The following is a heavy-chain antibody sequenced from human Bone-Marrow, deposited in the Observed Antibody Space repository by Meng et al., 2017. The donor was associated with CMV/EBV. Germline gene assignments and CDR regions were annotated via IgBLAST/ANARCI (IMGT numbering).Heavy chain of an antibody. V-gene: IGHV4-61*01. CDR2: IYYSGST. CDR3: ASEYYCSSTSCSGAFDI. CDR1: SGSVSSGSYY. D-gene: IGHD2-2*01. J-gene: IGHJ3*02. Sequence: SETLSLTCTVSSGSVSSGSYYWRWIRQPPGKGLEWIGYIYYSGSTNYNHSLKSRVTTSVDTSKNQFSLKLSSVTAADTAVYYCASEYYCSSTSCSGAFDIWGQGTMVTVSS.